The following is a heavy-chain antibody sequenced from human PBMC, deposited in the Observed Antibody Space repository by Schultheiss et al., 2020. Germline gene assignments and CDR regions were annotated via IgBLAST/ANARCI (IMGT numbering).Heavy chain of an antibody. CDR3: ARGEMPHAFDI. CDR2: IYYSGST. Sequence: SETLSLTCTVSGGSISSGGYYWSWIRQHPGKGLEWIGYIYYSGSTYYNPSLKSRVTISVDTSKNQFSLKLSSVTAADTAVYYCARGEMPHAFDIWGQGTMVTVSS. V-gene: IGHV4-31*03. CDR1: GGSISSGGYY. J-gene: IGHJ3*02. D-gene: IGHD5-24*01.